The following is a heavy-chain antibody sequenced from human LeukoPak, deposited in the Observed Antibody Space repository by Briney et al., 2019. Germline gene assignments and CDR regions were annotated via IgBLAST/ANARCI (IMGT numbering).Heavy chain of an antibody. D-gene: IGHD1-26*01. J-gene: IGHJ5*02. CDR2: IYYSGST. V-gene: IGHV4-59*01. Sequence: SETLSLTCTVSGGSISSYYWSWIRQPPGKGLEWIGYIYYSGSTNYNPSLKSRVTISVDTSKNQFSLKLSSVTAADTAVYYCARGGSGSYSGNWFDPWGQGALVTVSS. CDR1: GGSISSYY. CDR3: ARGGSGSYSGNWFDP.